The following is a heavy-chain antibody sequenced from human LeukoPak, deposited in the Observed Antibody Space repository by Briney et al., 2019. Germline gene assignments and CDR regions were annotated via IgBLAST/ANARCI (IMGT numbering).Heavy chain of an antibody. CDR2: IYYSGST. CDR1: GGSISSSSYY. CDR3: ARAMSIAARLQTIFDY. J-gene: IGHJ4*02. V-gene: IGHV4-39*01. D-gene: IGHD6-6*01. Sequence: SETLSLTCTVSGGSISSSSYYWGWIRQPPAKGLEWIGSIYYSGSTYYNPSLKSRVTISVDTSKNQFSLKLSSVTAADTAVYYCARAMSIAARLQTIFDYWGQGTLVTVSS.